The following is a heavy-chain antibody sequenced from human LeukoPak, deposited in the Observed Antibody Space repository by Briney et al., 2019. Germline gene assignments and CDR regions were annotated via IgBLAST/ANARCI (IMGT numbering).Heavy chain of an antibody. V-gene: IGHV4-34*01. CDR3: ARGRTMYYHGSGSYPDY. CDR1: GGSFSGYY. D-gene: IGHD3-10*01. J-gene: IGHJ4*02. Sequence: PSETLSLTCAVYGGSFSGYYWSWIRQPPGKGLEWIGEINHSGSTNYNPSLKSRVTISVDTSKNQFSLKLSSVTAADTAVYYCARGRTMYYHGSGSYPDYWGQGTLVTVSS. CDR2: INHSGST.